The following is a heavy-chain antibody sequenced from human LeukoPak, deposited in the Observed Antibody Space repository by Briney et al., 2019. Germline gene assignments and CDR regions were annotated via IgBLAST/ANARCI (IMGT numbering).Heavy chain of an antibody. CDR2: ISGSGGTT. Sequence: GGSLRLSCEVSGFTFSSYAMSWVRQAPGKGLEWVSAISGSGGTTNYADSVKGRLTISRDNSQNTLYLQMNSLSAEDTAVYYCAKRTPYSSGSYYFDYWGQGTLVTVSS. V-gene: IGHV3-23*01. J-gene: IGHJ4*02. CDR1: GFTFSSYA. CDR3: AKRTPYSSGSYYFDY. D-gene: IGHD3-22*01.